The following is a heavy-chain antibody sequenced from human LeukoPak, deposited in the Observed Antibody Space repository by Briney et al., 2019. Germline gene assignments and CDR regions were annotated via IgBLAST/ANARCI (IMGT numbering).Heavy chain of an antibody. V-gene: IGHV3-23*01. CDR3: AKDGRQLLHRSTYYFDY. CDR1: GFTFSSYA. J-gene: IGHJ4*02. Sequence: PGGSLRLSCAASGFTFSSYAMSWVRQAPGKGLEWVSSSSGSGGSTYYADSVKGRFTISRDNSKNTLYLQMNSLRAEDTAVYYCAKDGRQLLHRSTYYFDYWGQGTLVTVSS. CDR2: SSGSGGST. D-gene: IGHD2-2*02.